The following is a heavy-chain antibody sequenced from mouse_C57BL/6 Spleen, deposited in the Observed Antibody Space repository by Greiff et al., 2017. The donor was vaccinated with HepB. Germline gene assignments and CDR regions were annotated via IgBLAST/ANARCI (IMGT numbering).Heavy chain of an antibody. V-gene: IGHV1-19*01. Sequence: VQLQQSGPVLVKPGASVKMSCKASGYTFTDYYMNWVKQSHGKSLEWIGVINPYNGGTSYNQKFKGKATLTVDKSSSTAYMELNSLTSEDSAVYYCAASSSYQWFAYWGQGTLVTVSA. CDR1: GYTFTDYY. CDR3: AASSSYQWFAY. J-gene: IGHJ3*01. D-gene: IGHD2-12*01. CDR2: INPYNGGT.